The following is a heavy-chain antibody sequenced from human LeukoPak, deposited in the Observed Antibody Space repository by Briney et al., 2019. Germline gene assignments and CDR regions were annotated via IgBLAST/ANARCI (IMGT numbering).Heavy chain of an antibody. CDR1: GGSISSYY. Sequence: SETLSLTCTVSGGSISSYYWSWIRQPPGKGLEWIGYIYYSGSTNYNPSLKGRVTISVDTSKNQFSLKLSSVTAADTAVYYCARDSYGLNYFDYWGQGTLVTVSS. J-gene: IGHJ4*02. CDR3: ARDSYGLNYFDY. V-gene: IGHV4-59*01. CDR2: IYYSGST. D-gene: IGHD5-18*01.